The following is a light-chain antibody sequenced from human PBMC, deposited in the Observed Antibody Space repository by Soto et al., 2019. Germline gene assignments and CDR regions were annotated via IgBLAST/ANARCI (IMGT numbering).Light chain of an antibody. CDR1: QGIRNF. V-gene: IGKV1-27*01. J-gene: IGKJ3*01. CDR2: AAS. Sequence: DIKMTQSPTSLSASVGDRVTITCRASQGIRNFVAWYQQKPGKPPKLLIYAASTLQSGVPSRFSGSGSGTDFTLTIISLQPEDVATYSCQKYSSVPVFGPGTKVEI. CDR3: QKYSSVPV.